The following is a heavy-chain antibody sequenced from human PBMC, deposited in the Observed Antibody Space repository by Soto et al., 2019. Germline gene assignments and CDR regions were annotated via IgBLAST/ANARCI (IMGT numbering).Heavy chain of an antibody. CDR2: IDPDGGGT. CDR3: ATVFDL. J-gene: IGHJ5*02. V-gene: IGHV3-74*01. CDR1: GFTLGSHR. Sequence: DVQLVESGGGLVQPGGSLRVSCAASGFTLGSHRIHWVRQPPGKGLEWVSRIDPDGGGTSYADSVKGRFTISTDNAKNTVYLQMNGLRAEDTAVYYCATVFDLWGQGTLVTVSS.